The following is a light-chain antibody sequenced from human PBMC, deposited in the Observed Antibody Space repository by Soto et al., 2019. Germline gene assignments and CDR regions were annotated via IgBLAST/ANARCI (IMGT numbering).Light chain of an antibody. CDR3: SSYTSTSTYV. J-gene: IGLJ1*01. CDR2: DVS. CDR1: SSDVGNYNY. V-gene: IGLV2-14*03. Sequence: QSVLTQPAPVSGSPGQSITISCTGTSSDVGNYNYVSWYQQHPGKAPKLMIYDVSNRPSGVSNRFSGSKSGNTASLTISGLQAEDEADYYCSSYTSTSTYVFGTGTKLTVL.